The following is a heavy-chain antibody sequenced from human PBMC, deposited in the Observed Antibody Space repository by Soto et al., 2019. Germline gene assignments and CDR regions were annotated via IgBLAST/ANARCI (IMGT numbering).Heavy chain of an antibody. CDR2: IFSNDEK. D-gene: IGHD1-1*01. CDR3: ARTQEPYWYFDL. V-gene: IGHV2-26*01. Sequence: QVTLKESGPVLVKPTETLTLTCTVSGFSLSNARMGVSWIRQPPGKALEWLAHIFSNDEKSYSTSLKSRITISKDTSKSPVVLTMTNMDPVDTATYYCARTQEPYWYFDLWGRGTLVTVSS. CDR1: GFSLSNARMG. J-gene: IGHJ2*01.